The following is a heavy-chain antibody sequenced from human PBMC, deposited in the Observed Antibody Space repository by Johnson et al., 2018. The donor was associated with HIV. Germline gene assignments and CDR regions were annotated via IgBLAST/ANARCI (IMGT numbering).Heavy chain of an antibody. CDR2: IWYDGSNK. Sequence: VQLVESGGGVVQPGRSLRLSCAASGFTFSSYGMHWVRQAPGKGLEWVAVIWYDGSNKYYADSVKGRFTISRDNSENTVYLQMNSLRAEDTAVYFCARDLIPDSTFFYDTTSYFPDALDIWGQGTLVTVSS. J-gene: IGHJ3*02. D-gene: IGHD3-22*01. CDR1: GFTFSSYG. CDR3: ARDLIPDSTFFYDTTSYFPDALDI. V-gene: IGHV3-33*01.